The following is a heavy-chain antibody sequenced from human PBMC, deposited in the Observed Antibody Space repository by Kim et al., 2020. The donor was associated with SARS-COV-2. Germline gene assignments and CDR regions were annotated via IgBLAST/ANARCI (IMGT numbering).Heavy chain of an antibody. CDR2: IYTSGST. D-gene: IGHD2-15*01. CDR3: ARTPYPAVAHFDY. Sequence: SETLSLTCTVSGGSISSGSYYWSWIRQPAGKGLEWIGRIYTSGSTNYNPSLKSRVTISVDTSKKQFSLKLSSVTAADTAVYYCARTPYPAVAHFDYWGQGTLVTVSA. J-gene: IGHJ4*02. CDR1: GGSISSGSYY. V-gene: IGHV4-61*02.